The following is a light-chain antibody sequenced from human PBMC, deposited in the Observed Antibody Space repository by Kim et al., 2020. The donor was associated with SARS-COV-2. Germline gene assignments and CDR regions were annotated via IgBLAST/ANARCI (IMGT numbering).Light chain of an antibody. CDR1: NSNSGAGDD. CDR3: QSYDSTLTGVV. CDR2: GNS. J-gene: IGLJ2*01. V-gene: IGLV1-40*01. Sequence: QRVNISCTGSNSNSGAGDDVHWYQHLTGTAPKLLIYGNSNRPSGVPDRFSGSKSGTSASLAITGLQAEDEADYYCQSYDSTLTGVVFGGGTQLTVL.